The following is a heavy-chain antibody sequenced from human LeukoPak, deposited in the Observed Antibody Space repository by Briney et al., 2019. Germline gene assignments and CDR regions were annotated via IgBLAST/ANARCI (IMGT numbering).Heavy chain of an antibody. Sequence: ASVKVSCKASGYTFTSYDINWVRQATGQGLEWMGWMNPNSGNTGYAQKFQGRVTITRNTSISTAYMELSRLRSEDTAVYYCARGAGPDCSSTSCLVDDYWGQGTLVTVSS. CDR1: GYTFTSYD. CDR3: ARGAGPDCSSTSCLVDDY. CDR2: MNPNSGNT. J-gene: IGHJ4*02. V-gene: IGHV1-8*03. D-gene: IGHD2-2*01.